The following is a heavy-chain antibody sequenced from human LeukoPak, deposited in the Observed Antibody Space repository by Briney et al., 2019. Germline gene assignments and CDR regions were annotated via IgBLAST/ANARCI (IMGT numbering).Heavy chain of an antibody. Sequence: PSETLSLTCAVSGGPFSGYFWSCIRQSSRKGLEWIGEIHNSGTTHYNPSLNSRVTISEHTSKNQFYLNLSSVTAADTAVYYCARRYSYNLGSFPFDFWGQGTLVTVSS. CDR1: GGPFSGYF. CDR3: ARRYSYNLGSFPFDF. D-gene: IGHD3-10*01. J-gene: IGHJ4*02. V-gene: IGHV4-34*01. CDR2: IHNSGTT.